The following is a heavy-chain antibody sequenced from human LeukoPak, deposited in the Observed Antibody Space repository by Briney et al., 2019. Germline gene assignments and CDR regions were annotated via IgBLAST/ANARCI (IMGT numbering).Heavy chain of an antibody. Sequence: GGSLRLSCVVSGFTFNKAWMSWVRQAPGEGLEWVGRIKSKTDGGRTDYAAPVKGRFTISRDDSKETVYLQMNSLQTDDTGIYYCTTIPDYDWGGNDYGMDVWGQGTTVTVS. D-gene: IGHD3-16*01. CDR1: GFTFNKAW. J-gene: IGHJ6*02. CDR3: TTIPDYDWGGNDYGMDV. V-gene: IGHV3-15*01. CDR2: IKSKTDGGRT.